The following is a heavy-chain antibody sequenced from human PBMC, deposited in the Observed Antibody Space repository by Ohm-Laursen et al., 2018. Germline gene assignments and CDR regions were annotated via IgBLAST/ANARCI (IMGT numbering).Heavy chain of an antibody. Sequence: SLRLSCAASGFTFSNYAMSWVRQAPGKGLEWVSTISISGTRTYFADSVTGRFTISRDNSKNSLFLQMNSLRAEDTAVYYCARDDCSSTSCPDLDYWGQGTLVSVSS. V-gene: IGHV3-23*01. J-gene: IGHJ4*02. CDR1: GFTFSNYA. CDR3: ARDDCSSTSCPDLDY. D-gene: IGHD2-2*01. CDR2: ISISGTRT.